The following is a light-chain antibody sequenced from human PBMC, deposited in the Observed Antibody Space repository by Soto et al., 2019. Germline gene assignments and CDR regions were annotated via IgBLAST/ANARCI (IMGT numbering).Light chain of an antibody. CDR2: GAS. J-gene: IGKJ4*01. CDR1: QSVPKNY. CDR3: QNYAMSPLT. V-gene: IGKV3-20*01. Sequence: EIVLTQSPGTLSLSPGERATLSCRARQSVPKNYLAWYQQKRGQAPTLLVYGASNSATGIPDRFSGSGSGTDFTLTISRLEPDESAVYYCQNYAMSPLTFGGGTRVEI.